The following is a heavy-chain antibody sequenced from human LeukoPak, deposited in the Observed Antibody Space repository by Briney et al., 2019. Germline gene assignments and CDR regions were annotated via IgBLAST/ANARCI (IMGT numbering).Heavy chain of an antibody. CDR2: ISDSGGTT. V-gene: IGHV3-23*01. J-gene: IGHJ4*02. CDR3: ARYTTAGYSSGWYGPSFDS. D-gene: IGHD6-19*01. CDR1: GFTFSSYA. Sequence: GGSLRLSCAASGFTFSSYAMNWVRQEPGKGLEWVSVISDSGGTTYYADSVKGRFTISRDNAKNSLYLQMNSLRAEDTAVYYCARYTTAGYSSGWYGPSFDSWGQGTLVTVSS.